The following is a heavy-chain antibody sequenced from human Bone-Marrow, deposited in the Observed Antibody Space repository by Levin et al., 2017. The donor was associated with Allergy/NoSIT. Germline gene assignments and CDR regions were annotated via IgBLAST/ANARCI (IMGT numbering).Heavy chain of an antibody. J-gene: IGHJ3*02. CDR3: ARVLGGYGLNDAFDI. V-gene: IGHV3-74*01. Sequence: SCAASGFTFSSYWMHWVRQAPGKGLVWVSRINSDGSSTSYADSVKGRFTIARDNAKNTLYLQMNSLRAEDTAVYYCARVLGGYGLNDAFDIWGQGTMVTVSS. CDR1: GFTFSSYW. CDR2: INSDGSST. D-gene: IGHD5-18*01.